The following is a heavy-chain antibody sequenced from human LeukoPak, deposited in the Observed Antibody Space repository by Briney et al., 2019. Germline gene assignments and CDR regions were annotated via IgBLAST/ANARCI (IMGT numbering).Heavy chain of an antibody. Sequence: ETLSLTCAVYGGSFSGYYWSWVRQAPGKGLEWVSTISGSGSSTYYADSVKGRFTISRDSSKSTLYLQMNSLRAEDTAVYYCAKSGVPAAMSWFDPWGQGTLVTVSS. CDR2: ISGSGSST. D-gene: IGHD2-2*01. V-gene: IGHV3-23*01. J-gene: IGHJ5*02. CDR3: AKSGVPAAMSWFDP. CDR1: GGSFSGYY.